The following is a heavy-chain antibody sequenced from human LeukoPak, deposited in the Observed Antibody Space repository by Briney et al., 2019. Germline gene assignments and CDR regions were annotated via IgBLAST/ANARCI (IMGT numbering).Heavy chain of an antibody. D-gene: IGHD6-6*01. CDR3: ARGDRQLGF. CDR1: GFTFSSYA. Sequence: PGRSLRLSCAASGFTFSSYAMHWVRQAPGKGLEWVAVISYDGSNKYYADSVKGRFTISRDNSKNTLYLQMNSLRADDTAVYYCARGDRQLGFWGQGTLVTVSS. CDR2: ISYDGSNK. J-gene: IGHJ4*02. V-gene: IGHV3-30-3*01.